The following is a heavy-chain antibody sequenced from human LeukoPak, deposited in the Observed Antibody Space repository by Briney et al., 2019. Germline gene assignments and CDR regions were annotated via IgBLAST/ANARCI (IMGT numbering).Heavy chain of an antibody. D-gene: IGHD3-10*01. CDR2: ISSSGST. CDR1: GDSISSGDYY. V-gene: IGHV4-61*02. Sequence: SETLSLTCTVSGDSISSGDYYWSWIRQPAGKGLEWIGRISSSGSTNYNPSLKSRVTISVDTSKNQFSLKLSSVTAADTAVYYCARLDEFYYGSGSNDYWGQGTLVTVSS. J-gene: IGHJ4*02. CDR3: ARLDEFYYGSGSNDY.